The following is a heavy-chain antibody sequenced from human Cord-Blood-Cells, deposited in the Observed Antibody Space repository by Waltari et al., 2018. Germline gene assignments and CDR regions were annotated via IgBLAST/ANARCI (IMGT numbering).Heavy chain of an antibody. CDR3: AKDHLNWNYDY. D-gene: IGHD1-7*01. V-gene: IGHV3-30*18. Sequence: QVQLVESGGGVVQPGRSLRLSCAACGFTFRSSGVPWVRQAPGKGLEWVEVISYDGSNKYYADSVKGRFTISRDNSKNTLYLQMNSLRAEDTAVYYCAKDHLNWNYDYWGQGTLVTVSS. CDR1: GFTFRSSG. J-gene: IGHJ4*02. CDR2: ISYDGSNK.